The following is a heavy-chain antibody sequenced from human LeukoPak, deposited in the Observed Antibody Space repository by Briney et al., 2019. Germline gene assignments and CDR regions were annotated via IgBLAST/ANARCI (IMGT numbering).Heavy chain of an antibody. CDR2: ISGSGGST. V-gene: IGHV3-23*01. CDR1: GFTLTSYA. D-gene: IGHD5-12*01. J-gene: IGHJ1*01. CDR3: AKVLPNSGYE. Sequence: GGSLRLSCAASGFTLTSYAMSWGRQAPGQGREWVSAISGSGGSTYYADSVKGRFTISSDNSKNTLYLQMNSLRAEDTAVYYCAKVLPNSGYEWGQGTLVTVSS.